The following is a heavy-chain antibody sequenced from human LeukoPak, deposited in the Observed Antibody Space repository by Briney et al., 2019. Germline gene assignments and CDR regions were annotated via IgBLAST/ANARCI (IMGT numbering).Heavy chain of an antibody. V-gene: IGHV3-23*01. D-gene: IGHD2-15*01. CDR2: ISGSGGST. CDR1: GFTFSSYA. Sequence: PGGSLRLSCAASGFTFSSYAMSWVRQAPGKGLEWVSAISGSGGSTYYADSVKGRFTISRDNSKNTLYLQMNSLRAEDTAVYYCAKSFIVTRISPYYYFDYWGQGTLVTVSS. CDR3: AKSFIVTRISPYYYFDY. J-gene: IGHJ4*02.